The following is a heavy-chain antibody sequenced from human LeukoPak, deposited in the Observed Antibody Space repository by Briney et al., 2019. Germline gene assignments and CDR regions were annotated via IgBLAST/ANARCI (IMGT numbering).Heavy chain of an antibody. J-gene: IGHJ4*02. CDR2: IIPIFGTA. CDR3: ASLRGGRGVITYYFDY. D-gene: IGHD3-22*01. CDR1: GYTLTELS. Sequence: SVKVSCKVSGYTLTELSMHWVRQAPGKGLEWMGGIIPIFGTANYAQKFQGRVTITADESTSTAYMELSSLRSEDTAVYYCASLRGGRGVITYYFDYWGQGTLVTVSS. V-gene: IGHV1-69*13.